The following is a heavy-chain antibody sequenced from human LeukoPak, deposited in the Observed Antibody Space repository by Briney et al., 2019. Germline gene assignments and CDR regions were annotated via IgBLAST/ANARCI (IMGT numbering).Heavy chain of an antibody. CDR3: AKDLYYDFWSGSDY. Sequence: GGSLRLSCAASGFTFSSYAMSWVRQAPGKGLEWVSAISGSGGSTYYADSVKGRFTISRDNSKNTLYLQMNSLRAEDTAVYCCAKDLYYDFWSGSDYWGQGTLVTVSS. D-gene: IGHD3-3*01. CDR1: GFTFSSYA. J-gene: IGHJ4*02. V-gene: IGHV3-23*01. CDR2: ISGSGGST.